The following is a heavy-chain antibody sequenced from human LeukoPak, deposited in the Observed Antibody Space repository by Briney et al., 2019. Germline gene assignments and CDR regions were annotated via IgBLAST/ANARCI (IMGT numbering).Heavy chain of an antibody. CDR1: GYTFTGYY. CDR2: ISPNSGGT. V-gene: IGHV1-2*06. CDR3: ARGAYYYDSSGEFDY. Sequence: GASVKVSCKASGYTFTGYYMHWVRQAPGQGLEWMGRISPNSGGTNYAQKFQGRVTMTRDTSISIAYMELSRLRSDDTAVYYCARGAYYYDSSGEFDYWGQGTLVTVSS. D-gene: IGHD3-22*01. J-gene: IGHJ4*02.